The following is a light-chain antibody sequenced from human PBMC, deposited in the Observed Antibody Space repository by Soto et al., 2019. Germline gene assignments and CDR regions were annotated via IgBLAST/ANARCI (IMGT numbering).Light chain of an antibody. V-gene: IGKV3-20*01. CDR2: GAS. Sequence: EIVLTQSPGTLSLSPGERATLSCRASQSVSSSYLAWYQQKPGQAPRLLIYGASSRATGIPDRFSGSGSGTDFTLTISRLEPEDSAVYYCHHYNNWPYTFGPGTKLEIK. J-gene: IGKJ2*01. CDR3: HHYNNWPYT. CDR1: QSVSSSY.